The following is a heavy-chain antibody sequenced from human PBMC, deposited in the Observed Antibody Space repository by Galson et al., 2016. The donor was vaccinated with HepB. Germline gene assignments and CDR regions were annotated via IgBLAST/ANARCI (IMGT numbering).Heavy chain of an antibody. CDR2: IYHSGST. Sequence: TLSLTCAVSGGSISSGDYSWSWIRQPPGKCLEWIGYIYHSGSTYFSPSLKSRVTMSLDRSKNQFSLKLSSVTAADTAVYYCARTIYFDSSGHFAPYFDSWGQGTLVTVSS. D-gene: IGHD3-22*01. V-gene: IGHV4-30-2*01. CDR1: GGSISSGDYS. J-gene: IGHJ4*02. CDR3: ARTIYFDSSGHFAPYFDS.